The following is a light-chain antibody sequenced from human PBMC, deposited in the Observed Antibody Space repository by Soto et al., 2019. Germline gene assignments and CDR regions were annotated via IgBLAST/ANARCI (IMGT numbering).Light chain of an antibody. CDR2: GAS. Sequence: EIVLTQSPVTLSLSPRKRATLPCRASQSVSSNFLAWYQQKLGQAPRLLICGASKRATGIPDRFSGSGSGTDFTLTINRLDPEDAAVYYCQQYGSSPRTFGQGTKVDIK. CDR1: QSVSSNF. CDR3: QQYGSSPRT. J-gene: IGKJ1*01. V-gene: IGKV3-20*01.